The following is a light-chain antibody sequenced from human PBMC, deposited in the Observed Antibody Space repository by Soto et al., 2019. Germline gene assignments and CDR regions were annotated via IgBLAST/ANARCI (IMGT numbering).Light chain of an antibody. CDR3: QQYGSSPLLT. CDR2: GAS. J-gene: IGKJ4*01. Sequence: EIVMTQSPATLSVSPGERATLSCRASQSVSSSYLAWYQQKPGQAPRLLIFGASNRANGIPDRFSGSGSGTDFTLTISRLEPEDFAVFYCQQYGSSPLLTFGGGTKV. V-gene: IGKV3-20*01. CDR1: QSVSSSY.